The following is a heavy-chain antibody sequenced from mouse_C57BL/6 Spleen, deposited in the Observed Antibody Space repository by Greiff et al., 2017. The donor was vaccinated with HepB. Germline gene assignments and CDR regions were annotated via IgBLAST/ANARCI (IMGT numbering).Heavy chain of an antibody. CDR3: ARFTTVVALYWYFDV. CDR2: ISGGGGNT. Sequence: EVHLVESGGGLVKPGGSLKLSCAASGFTFSSYTMSWVRQTPEKRLEWVATISGGGGNTYYPDSVKGRFTISRDNAKNTLYLQMSSLRSEDTALYYCARFTTVVALYWYFDVWGTGTTVTVSS. V-gene: IGHV5-9*01. J-gene: IGHJ1*03. D-gene: IGHD1-1*01. CDR1: GFTFSSYT.